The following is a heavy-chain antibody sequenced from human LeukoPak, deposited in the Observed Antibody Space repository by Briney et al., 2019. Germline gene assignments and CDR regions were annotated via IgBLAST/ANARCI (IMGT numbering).Heavy chain of an antibody. CDR2: IWYDGSNK. Sequence: PGGSLRLSCAASGFTFSSYGMHWVRQAPGKGLEWVAVIWYDGSNKYYADSVKGRFTISRDNSKNTLYLQMNSLRAEDTAVYYCARGEYYYDSYGFDYWGQGTLVTVS. D-gene: IGHD3-22*01. V-gene: IGHV3-33*01. CDR3: ARGEYYYDSYGFDY. J-gene: IGHJ4*02. CDR1: GFTFSSYG.